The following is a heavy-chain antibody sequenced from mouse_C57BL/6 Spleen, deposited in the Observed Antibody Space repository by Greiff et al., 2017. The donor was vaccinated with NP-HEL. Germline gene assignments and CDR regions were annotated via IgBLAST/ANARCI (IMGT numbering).Heavy chain of an antibody. Sequence: VQLKGSGAGLVKPGAPAKISCKASGSAFSTSWLNWVKRRPGRGLGGIGQIYPGVVDPNYNGKFKGKATLTADKSSSTAYMQISSLTSEDSAVYFCASTAKEFWFADWGKGTLVTVSA. V-gene: IGHV1-80*01. D-gene: IGHD3-2*02. CDR1: GSAFSTSW. CDR3: ASTAKEFWFAD. CDR2: IYPGVVDP. J-gene: IGHJ3*01.